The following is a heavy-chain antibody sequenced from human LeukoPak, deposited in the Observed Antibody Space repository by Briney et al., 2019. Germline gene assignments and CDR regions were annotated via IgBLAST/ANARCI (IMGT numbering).Heavy chain of an antibody. V-gene: IGHV3-23*01. Sequence: GGTLRLSCAASGFTFSSHGINWGRQAPGKGLEWVSGISPSGDITYYTDSVQGRFTITRDNSKNMTYVKMNSLRDEDTAVYYCAKASTYYYDSSGYYYGGYFQHWGQGTLVTVSS. J-gene: IGHJ1*01. CDR2: ISPSGDIT. D-gene: IGHD3-22*01. CDR1: GFTFSSHG. CDR3: AKASTYYYDSSGYYYGGYFQH.